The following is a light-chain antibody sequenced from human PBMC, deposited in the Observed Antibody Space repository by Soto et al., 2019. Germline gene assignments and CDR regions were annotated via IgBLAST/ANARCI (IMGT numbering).Light chain of an antibody. CDR1: QSVNTKY. V-gene: IGKV3-20*01. CDR3: QHET. CDR2: GVS. J-gene: IGKJ2*01. Sequence: EIVLTQSPGTLSLSPGERATLSCRASQSVNTKYLAWYQQKPGQAPRLLISGVSSRATGIPDRFSGSGSGTDFTLTISRLEPEDFAVYYCQHETFGQGTKLEIK.